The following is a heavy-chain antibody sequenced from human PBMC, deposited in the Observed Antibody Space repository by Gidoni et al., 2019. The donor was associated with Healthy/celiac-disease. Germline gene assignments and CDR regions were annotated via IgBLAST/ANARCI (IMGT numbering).Heavy chain of an antibody. CDR3: ARATDYVGGGFDY. CDR1: GSTFTSYY. V-gene: IGHV1-46*03. Sequence: QVQLVQSGAEVKKPGASVKVSCKASGSTFTSYYMHWLRQAPGQGLEWMGIFNPSDGSTSYAQKFQGRVTRTRDTSTSTVYMELSSLGSEDTAVYYCARATDYVGGGFDYWGQGTLVTVSS. D-gene: IGHD3-16*01. J-gene: IGHJ4*02. CDR2: FNPSDGST.